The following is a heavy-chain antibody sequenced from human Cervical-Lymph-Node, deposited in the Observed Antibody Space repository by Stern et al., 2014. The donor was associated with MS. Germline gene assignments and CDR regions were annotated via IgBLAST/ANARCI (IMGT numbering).Heavy chain of an antibody. Sequence: VQLEESGGGVVQPGRSLRLSCAASGFGFATYGMHWVRQAPGKGLAWVAVISFDGSNKNYAVSVKGRFTISRDNSKNTLYLQMSSLRAEDTAVYYCARGSDWYPFDYWGQGTLVTVSS. CDR1: GFGFATYG. CDR3: ARGSDWYPFDY. V-gene: IGHV3-30*03. CDR2: ISFDGSNK. J-gene: IGHJ4*02. D-gene: IGHD6-19*01.